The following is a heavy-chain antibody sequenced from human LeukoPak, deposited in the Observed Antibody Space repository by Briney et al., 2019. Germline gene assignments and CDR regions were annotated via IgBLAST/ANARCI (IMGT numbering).Heavy chain of an antibody. D-gene: IGHD3-9*01. CDR1: GYTFTSYA. CDR2: MTPNDGKT. J-gene: IGHJ5*02. V-gene: IGHV1-8*01. Sequence: GASVKVSCKASGYTFTSYAISWVRQATGQGLEWMGWMTPNDGKTDFAQKFQGRVTMTGDTSVGTAYMELSNLTSDDTAVYYCARDDVLTPFDPWGQGTLVIVSS. CDR3: ARDDVLTPFDP.